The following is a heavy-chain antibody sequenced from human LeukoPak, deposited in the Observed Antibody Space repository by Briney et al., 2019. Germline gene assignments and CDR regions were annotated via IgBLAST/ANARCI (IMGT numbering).Heavy chain of an antibody. CDR3: ARHGLLWFGEF. J-gene: IGHJ4*02. CDR1: GGSISSSSYY. V-gene: IGHV4-39*01. D-gene: IGHD3-10*01. Sequence: SETLSLTCTVSGGSISSSSYYWGWIRQPPGKGLEWIGSIYYSGSTYYNPSLKRRVTISVDTSKNQFSLKLSSVTAPDTAVFYGARHGLLWFGEFWGQGTLVTVSS. CDR2: IYYSGST.